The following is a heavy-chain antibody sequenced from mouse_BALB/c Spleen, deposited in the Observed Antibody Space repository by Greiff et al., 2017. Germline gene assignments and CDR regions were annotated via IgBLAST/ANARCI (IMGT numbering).Heavy chain of an antibody. Sequence: VQLQESGAELMKPGASVKISCKATGYTFSSYWIEWVKQRPGHGLEWIGEILPGSGSTTYNEKFKGKATFTADTSSNTAYMQLSSLTSEDSAVYYCARTVRGAMDYWGQGTSVTVSS. D-gene: IGHD1-1*01. CDR1: GYTFSSYW. V-gene: IGHV1-9*01. J-gene: IGHJ4*01. CDR2: ILPGSGST. CDR3: ARTVRGAMDY.